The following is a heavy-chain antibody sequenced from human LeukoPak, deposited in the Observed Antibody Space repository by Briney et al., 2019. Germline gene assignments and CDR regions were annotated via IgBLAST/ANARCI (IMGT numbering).Heavy chain of an antibody. J-gene: IGHJ6*02. CDR1: GGTFSSYA. V-gene: IGHV7-4-1*02. D-gene: IGHD6-19*01. CDR2: INTNTGNP. CDR3: ARDREEQYYYGMDV. Sequence: GSSVKVSCKASGGTFSSYAISWVRQAPGQGLEWMGWINTNTGNPTYAQGFTGRFVFSLDTSVSTAYLQISSLKAEDSAVYYCARDREEQYYYGMDVWGQGTTVTVSS.